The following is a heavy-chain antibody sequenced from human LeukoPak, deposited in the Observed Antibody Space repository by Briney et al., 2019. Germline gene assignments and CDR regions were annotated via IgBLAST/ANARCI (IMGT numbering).Heavy chain of an antibody. CDR2: IYYSGNS. CDR3: ARDAAQNWFDP. J-gene: IGHJ5*02. V-gene: IGHV4-30-4*01. Sequence: SETLSLTCTVSGGSISSGDYYWSWIRQPPGKGLEWIGYIYYSGNSHYSSSLKSRVTIEVDTSKNQFSLKLSSVTAAATAVYYCARDAAQNWFDPWGQGSLVNVSS. CDR1: GGSISSGDYY.